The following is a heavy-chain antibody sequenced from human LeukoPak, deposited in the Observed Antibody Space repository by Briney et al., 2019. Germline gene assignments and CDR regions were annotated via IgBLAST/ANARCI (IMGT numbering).Heavy chain of an antibody. CDR2: ISSSSSNI. CDR3: VRIPNSANFPNWFDP. V-gene: IGHV3-21*01. D-gene: IGHD4/OR15-4a*01. J-gene: IGHJ5*02. Sequence: GGSLRLSCAASGFTFGTSTMNWVRQAPGKGLEWVSSISSSSSNIYYADSVRGRFTISRDNAKNSLYLQMNSLIVEDTAVYYCVRIPNSANFPNWFDPWGQGTLVTVSS. CDR1: GFTFGTST.